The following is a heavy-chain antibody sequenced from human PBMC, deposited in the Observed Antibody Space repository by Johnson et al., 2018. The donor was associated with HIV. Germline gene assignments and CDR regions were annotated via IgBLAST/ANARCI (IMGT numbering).Heavy chain of an antibody. D-gene: IGHD3-10*01. CDR1: GFTVSSNY. Sequence: VQLVESGGGLIQPGGSLRLSCAASGFTVSSNYMSWVRQAPGKGLEWVSVIYSGGSTYYADSVKGRFTISRDNAKNSLYLQMNSLRAEDTAVYYCARESLEFWSRGAFDIWGQGTMVTVSS. J-gene: IGHJ3*02. V-gene: IGHV3-53*01. CDR3: ARESLEFWSRGAFDI. CDR2: IYSGGST.